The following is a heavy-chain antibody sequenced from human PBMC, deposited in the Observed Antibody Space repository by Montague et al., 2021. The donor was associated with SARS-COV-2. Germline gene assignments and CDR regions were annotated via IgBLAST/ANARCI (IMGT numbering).Heavy chain of an antibody. V-gene: IGHV3-33*01. CDR2: IWYDGSNE. CDR3: ARGSVGGYYFDY. Sequence: SLRLSCAASGFIFSSYGMHWVRQAPGKGLEWVAHIWYDGSNENYXDSVKGRFTISRDNFKNTLYLQMDSLRAEDTATYYCARGSVGGYYFDYWGQGTLVTVSS. J-gene: IGHJ4*02. D-gene: IGHD1-26*01. CDR1: GFIFSSYG.